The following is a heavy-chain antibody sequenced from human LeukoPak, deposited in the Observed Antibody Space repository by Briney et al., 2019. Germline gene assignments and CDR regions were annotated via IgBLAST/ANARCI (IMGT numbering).Heavy chain of an antibody. CDR1: GGTFSSYA. CDR2: IIPIFGTA. CDR3: AREVGDSTSWGAFDI. Sequence: SVKVSCKASGGTFSSYAISWVRQAPGQGLEWMGGIIPIFGTANYAQKFQGRVTITTDESTSTAYMELSSLRSEDTAVYYCAREVGDSTSWGAFDIWGQGTMVTVSS. D-gene: IGHD2-2*01. V-gene: IGHV1-69*05. J-gene: IGHJ3*02.